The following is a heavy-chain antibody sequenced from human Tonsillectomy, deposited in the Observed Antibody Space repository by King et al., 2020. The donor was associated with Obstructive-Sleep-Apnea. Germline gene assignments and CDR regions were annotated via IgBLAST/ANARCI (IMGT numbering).Heavy chain of an antibody. Sequence: LQLQESGPGLVKPSQTLSLTCTVSGGSISSGGGFYWSWIRQHPGKGLEWIGHIDYSGSTYYNPSLKSRVTISVDTSKNHFSLRLSSVTAADTAVYYCATSRGFGELLPFDYWGQGALVTVSS. J-gene: IGHJ4*02. D-gene: IGHD3-10*01. CDR1: GGSISSGGGFY. CDR3: ATSRGFGELLPFDY. V-gene: IGHV4-31*03. CDR2: IDYSGST.